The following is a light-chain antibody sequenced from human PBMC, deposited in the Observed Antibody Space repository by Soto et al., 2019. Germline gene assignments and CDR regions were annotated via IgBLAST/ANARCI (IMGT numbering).Light chain of an antibody. CDR3: CTYASSQILVV. CDR2: ETK. Sequence: ALTQPASVSGSPGQSITISCTGTSSDLGTFNLISWYQQHPGTVPELLIYETKTWSSGVSSGFSGSNYCNTASLTICGPQTDDEADYVRCTYASSQILVVLGTRTKGTV. J-gene: IGLJ1*01. CDR1: SSDLGTFNL. V-gene: IGLV2-23*01.